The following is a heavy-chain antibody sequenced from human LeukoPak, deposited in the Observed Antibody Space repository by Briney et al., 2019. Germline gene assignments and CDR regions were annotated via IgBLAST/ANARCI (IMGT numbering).Heavy chain of an antibody. CDR3: ARGHYDSSGYFAFDI. CDR1: GGSFSGYY. CDR2: IFDSGRT. V-gene: IGHV4-59*01. J-gene: IGHJ3*02. D-gene: IGHD3-22*01. Sequence: SETLSLTCAVYGGSFSGYYWTWIRQPPGKGLEWIGYIFDSGRTNYNPSLESRATISQDTSKKQFSLKVTSVTAADTAVFYCARGHYDSSGYFAFDIWGQGTRVTVSS.